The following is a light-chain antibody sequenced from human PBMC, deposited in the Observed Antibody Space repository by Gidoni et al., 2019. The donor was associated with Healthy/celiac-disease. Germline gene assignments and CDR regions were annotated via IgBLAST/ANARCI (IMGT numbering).Light chain of an antibody. CDR3: QQRSNWTRMCS. Sequence: IVLTQSPATLSLSPGERATLSCRASQSVSSYSAWYQQNPSQAPRLLIYDAANRATGSPARFSGSGSGTDFTLTISSLEPEDFAVYYCQQRSNWTRMCSFGQGTKLEIK. J-gene: IGKJ2*04. CDR2: DAA. V-gene: IGKV3-11*01. CDR1: QSVSSY.